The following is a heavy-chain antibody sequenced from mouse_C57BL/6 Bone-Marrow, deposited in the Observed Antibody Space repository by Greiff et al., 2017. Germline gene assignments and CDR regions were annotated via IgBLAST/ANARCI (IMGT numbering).Heavy chain of an antibody. CDR2: IDPSDSET. J-gene: IGHJ1*03. CDR1: GYTFTSYW. Sequence: QVQLQQSGAELVRPGASVTLSCKASGYTFTSYWMHWVKQRPIQGLEWIGNIDPSDSETHYNQKFKDKATLTVDKSSSTAYMQLSSLTSEDSAVYYCARWHWYFDVWGTGTTVTVSS. CDR3: ARWHWYFDV. V-gene: IGHV1-52*01.